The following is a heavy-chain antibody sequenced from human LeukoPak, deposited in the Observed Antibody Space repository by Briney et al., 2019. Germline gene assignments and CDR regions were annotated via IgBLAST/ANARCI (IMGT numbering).Heavy chain of an antibody. CDR2: ITYDGSNK. V-gene: IGHV3-30*18. CDR3: AKDMGCGSRTYYDFWSFYYYGMDV. J-gene: IGHJ6*02. CDR1: GGSFSEYY. D-gene: IGHD3-3*01. Sequence: LSLTCAVYGGSFSEYYWRWIRQAPGKGLEWVAVITYDGSNKYYADSVKGRFTISRDNSKNTLYLQMNSLRAEDTAVYYCAKDMGCGSRTYYDFWSFYYYGMDVWGQGITVTVSS.